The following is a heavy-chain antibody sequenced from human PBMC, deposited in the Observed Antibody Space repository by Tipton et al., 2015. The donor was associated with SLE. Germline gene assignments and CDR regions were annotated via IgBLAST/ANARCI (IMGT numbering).Heavy chain of an antibody. CDR1: GFTFSSYS. Sequence: SLRLSCAVSGFTFSSYSMNWVRQAPGKGLEWVSSISSSYSYIFYADSVKGRFTISRDNAKNSLYLQMNSLRAEDTAVYYCAKDQTMAYYFDFWGQGTLVTVSS. V-gene: IGHV3-21*01. D-gene: IGHD3-10*01. CDR2: ISSSYSYI. CDR3: AKDQTMAYYFDF. J-gene: IGHJ4*02.